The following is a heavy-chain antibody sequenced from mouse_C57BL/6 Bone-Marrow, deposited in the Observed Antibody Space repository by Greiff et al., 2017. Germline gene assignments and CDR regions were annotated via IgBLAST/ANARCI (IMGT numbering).Heavy chain of an antibody. D-gene: IGHD2-2*01. J-gene: IGHJ2*01. Sequence: QVQLQQPGAELVKPGASVKMSCKASGYTFTSYWIPWVKQRPGQGLEWIGDIYPGSGSTNYTEKFKSKATLTVDTSSSTAYMQLSSLTSKDSAVYYCARCGYTFDDGGQGTTLTVSS. CDR3: ARCGYTFDD. V-gene: IGHV1-55*01. CDR1: GYTFTSYW. CDR2: IYPGSGST.